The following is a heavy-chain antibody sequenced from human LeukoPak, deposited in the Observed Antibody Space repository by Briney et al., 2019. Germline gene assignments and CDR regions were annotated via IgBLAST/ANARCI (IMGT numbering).Heavy chain of an antibody. CDR1: GFTFSSYS. V-gene: IGHV3-48*01. CDR3: ARSLGKFGYYYMDV. J-gene: IGHJ6*03. CDR2: ISSSSSTI. Sequence: GGSLRLSCAASGFTFSSYSMNWVRQAPGKGLEWVSYISSSSSTIYYADSVKGRFAISRDNAKNSLYLQMNSLRAEDTAVYYCARSLGKFGYYYMDVWGKGTTVTVSS. D-gene: IGHD3-10*01.